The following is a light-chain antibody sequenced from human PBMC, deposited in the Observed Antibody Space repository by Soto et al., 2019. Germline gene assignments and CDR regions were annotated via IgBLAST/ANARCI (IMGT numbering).Light chain of an antibody. CDR3: HHYNNWWA. Sequence: EIVMTQSPASLSVSPRERVTLSCRASQSVSSNLAWYQQKPGQAPRLLIYGASTRATGIPDRFSGSGSGTEFSLTINSLQSEDFAVYYCHHYNNWWAFGQGTKVDIK. CDR1: QSVSSN. J-gene: IGKJ1*01. CDR2: GAS. V-gene: IGKV3-15*01.